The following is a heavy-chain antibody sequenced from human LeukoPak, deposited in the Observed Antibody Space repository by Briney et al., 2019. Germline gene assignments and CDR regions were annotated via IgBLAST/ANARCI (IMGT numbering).Heavy chain of an antibody. J-gene: IGHJ5*02. CDR3: ATDGAGFDT. V-gene: IGHV3-11*01. CDR2: INIGGTNT. CDR1: GFTFNDYY. Sequence: GGSLKLSCAASGFTFNDYYMSWIRQAPGKGLEWLSYINIGGTNTHYADSVKGRFTISRDNAKKSLYLEMNNPRAEDTAVYYCATDGAGFDTWGQGVLVTVSS.